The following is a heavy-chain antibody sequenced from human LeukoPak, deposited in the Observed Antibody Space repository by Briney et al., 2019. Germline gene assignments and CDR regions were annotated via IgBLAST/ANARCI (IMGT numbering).Heavy chain of an antibody. CDR3: AKDLETKYCIDY. CDR1: GFTFRRSA. V-gene: IGHV3-30*18. D-gene: IGHD2-15*01. CDR2: ISYDGGTK. Sequence: SLRLSCVTSGFTFRRSAMHWVRQAPGRGLEWIAFISYDGGTKYSADSVKGRFTISRDNFKNTLSLQMDSLRAEDTAVYYCAKDLETKYCIDYWGQGTLATVSS. J-gene: IGHJ4*02.